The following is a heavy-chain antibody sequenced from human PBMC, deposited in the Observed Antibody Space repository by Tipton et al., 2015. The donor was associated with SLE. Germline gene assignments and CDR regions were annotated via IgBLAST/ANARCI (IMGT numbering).Heavy chain of an antibody. CDR1: GFTFSSYS. CDR2: ISSSSSYI. V-gene: IGHV3-21*01. D-gene: IGHD1-26*01. J-gene: IGHJ4*02. CDR3: AKFSSGWDFDN. Sequence: SLRLSCAASGFTFSSYSMNWVRQAPGKGLEWVSSISSSSSYIYYADSVKGRFTISRDNAKNSLYLQMNSLRAEDTAIYYCAKFSSGWDFDNWGQGTLVNVSS.